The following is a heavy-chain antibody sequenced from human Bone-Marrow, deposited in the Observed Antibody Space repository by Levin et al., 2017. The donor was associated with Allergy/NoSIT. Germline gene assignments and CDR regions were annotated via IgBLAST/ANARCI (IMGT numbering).Heavy chain of an antibody. CDR2: IYTSGST. CDR1: GGSLSSYY. Sequence: SETLSLTCTVSGGSLSSYYWSWIRQPAGKGLEWIGRIYTSGSTNYNPSLKSRVTMSVDTSKNQFSLQLSSVTGADTAVDYCAREAGAAAGRSVDYWGQGTLVNVSS. CDR3: AREAGAAAGRSVDY. D-gene: IGHD6-13*01. V-gene: IGHV4-4*07. J-gene: IGHJ4*02.